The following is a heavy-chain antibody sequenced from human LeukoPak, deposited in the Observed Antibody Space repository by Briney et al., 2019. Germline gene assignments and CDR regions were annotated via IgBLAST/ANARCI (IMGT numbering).Heavy chain of an antibody. J-gene: IGHJ4*02. CDR2: ISWNSGSI. Sequence: GGSVRLSCAASGFTFDDYAMHWVRQAPGKGLEWVSGISWNSGSIGYADSVKGRFTISRDNAKNSLYLQMNSLRAEDMALYYCAKDRFRDTAMAIDYWGQGTLVTVSS. CDR3: AKDRFRDTAMAIDY. D-gene: IGHD5-18*01. V-gene: IGHV3-9*03. CDR1: GFTFDDYA.